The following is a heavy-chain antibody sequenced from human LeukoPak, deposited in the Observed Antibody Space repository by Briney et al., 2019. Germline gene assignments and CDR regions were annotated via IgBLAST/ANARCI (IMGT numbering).Heavy chain of an antibody. CDR2: MNPNSGNT. CDR1: GYTFTSYD. V-gene: IGHV1-8*01. Sequence: ASVKVSCKASGYTFTSYDINWVRQATGQGLEWMGWMNPNSGNTGYAQKFQGRVTMTRNTSISTAYMELSSLRSEDTAVYYCARDLGYCSSTSCPRGDYGMDVWGQGTTVTVSS. CDR3: ARDLGYCSSTSCPRGDYGMDV. D-gene: IGHD2-2*01. J-gene: IGHJ6*02.